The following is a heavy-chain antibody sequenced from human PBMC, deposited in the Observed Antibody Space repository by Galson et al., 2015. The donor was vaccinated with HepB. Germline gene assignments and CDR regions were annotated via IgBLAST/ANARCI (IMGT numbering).Heavy chain of an antibody. CDR1: GYNFTNYW. J-gene: IGHJ4*02. CDR2: IDPTDSYT. D-gene: IGHD3-9*01. Sequence: QSGAEVKKPGESLRISCKTSGYNFTNYWVSWVRQMPGKGPEWMGKIDPTDSYTNYSPSFQGLVTISPDKSVSTAYLQWNSLKASDTAIYYCARQPYYYDALTGYYRVTYYFDYWGPGALVTVSS. CDR3: ARQPYYYDALTGYYRVTYYFDY. V-gene: IGHV5-10-1*01.